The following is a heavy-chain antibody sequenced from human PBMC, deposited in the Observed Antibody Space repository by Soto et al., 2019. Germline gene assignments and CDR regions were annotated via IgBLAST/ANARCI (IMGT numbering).Heavy chain of an antibody. CDR3: ARSLRDYGDYYYYHMDV. J-gene: IGHJ6*03. D-gene: IGHD4-17*01. CDR2: IIPILGIA. CDR1: GGTFSSYT. Sequence: SVKVSCKASGGTFSSYTISWVRQAPGQGLEWMGRIIPILGIANYAQKFQGRVTITADKSTSTAYMELSSLRSEDTAVYYCARSLRDYGDYYYYHMDVWGKGTTVTVSS. V-gene: IGHV1-69*02.